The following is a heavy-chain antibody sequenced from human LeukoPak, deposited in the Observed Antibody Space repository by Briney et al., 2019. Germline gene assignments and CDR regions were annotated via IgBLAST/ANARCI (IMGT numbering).Heavy chain of an antibody. CDR1: GVTFSSNG. CDR3: ARGQRGSGFDY. CDR2: ISSNGGST. J-gene: IGHJ4*02. Sequence: GGSLRLSCAASGVTFSSNGMHWGRQRPGKRLEYVSAISSNGGSTYYANSVKGRFTIYRDNSKNTLYLQMGSLRAEDMAVYYCARGQRGSGFDYWGQGTLVTVSS. D-gene: IGHD3-10*01. V-gene: IGHV3-64*01.